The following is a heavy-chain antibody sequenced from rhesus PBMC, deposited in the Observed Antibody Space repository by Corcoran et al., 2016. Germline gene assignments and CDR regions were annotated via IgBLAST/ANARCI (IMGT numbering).Heavy chain of an antibody. D-gene: IGHD6S26*01. CDR3: ARRKGYSSGWSIWYFDI. CDR2: IYGNSAST. J-gene: IGHJ2*01. CDR1: GGSIRGYYS. V-gene: IGHV4-73*01. Sequence: QVKLQQWGEGLVKPSETLSLTCAVYGGSIRGYYSRSWIRQPPGKGLEWIGYIYGNSASTNYNPSLKNRVTISKDTSKNQFSLKLSSVTAADTAVYYCARRKGYSSGWSIWYFDIWGPGTPITISS.